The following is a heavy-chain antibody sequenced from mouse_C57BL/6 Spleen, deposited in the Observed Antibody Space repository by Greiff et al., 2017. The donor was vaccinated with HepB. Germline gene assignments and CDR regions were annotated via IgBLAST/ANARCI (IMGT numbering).Heavy chain of an antibody. J-gene: IGHJ1*03. CDR2: ISNGGGST. CDR1: GFTFSDYY. V-gene: IGHV5-12*01. D-gene: IGHD2-3*01. CDR3: ARTGNGYYEYFDV. Sequence: EVKLMESGGGLVQPGGSLKLSCAASGFTFSDYYMYWVRQTPEKRLEWVAYISNGGGSTYYPDTVKGRFTISRDNAKNTLYLQMSRLKSEDTAMYYCARTGNGYYEYFDVWGTGTTVTVSS.